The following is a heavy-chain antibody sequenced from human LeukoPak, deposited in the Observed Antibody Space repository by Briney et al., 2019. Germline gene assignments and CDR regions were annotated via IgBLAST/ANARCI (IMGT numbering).Heavy chain of an antibody. CDR2: IYYSGNT. CDR3: ARGYFDWFLDN. V-gene: IGHV4-59*01. CDR1: GGSISNYY. Sequence: SETLSLTCTISGGSISNYYWSWIRQPPGKGLEWIGNIYYSGNTNYNPSLNSRVTISVDMSKNQVSLNLRYVTAADTAVYYCARGYFDWFLDNWGQGTLVTVSS. J-gene: IGHJ4*02. D-gene: IGHD3-9*01.